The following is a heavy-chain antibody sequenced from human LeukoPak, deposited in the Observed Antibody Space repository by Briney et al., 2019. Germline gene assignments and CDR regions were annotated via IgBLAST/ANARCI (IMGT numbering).Heavy chain of an antibody. CDR3: ASTATFDY. CDR2: IKQDGSEE. J-gene: IGHJ4*02. CDR1: GFTFSSYW. D-gene: IGHD2-21*02. Sequence: GGSLRLSCAASGFTFSSYWMSWVRQAPGKGLGWVANIKQDGSEEYYVDSVKGRFTISRDNAKNSLHLQMNSLRAEDTAVYYCASTATFDYWGQGTPVTVSS. V-gene: IGHV3-7*01.